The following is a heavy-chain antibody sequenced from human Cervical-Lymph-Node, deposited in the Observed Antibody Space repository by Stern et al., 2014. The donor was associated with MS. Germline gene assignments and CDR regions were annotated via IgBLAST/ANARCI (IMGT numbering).Heavy chain of an antibody. CDR2: IKPDGTEK. CDR3: VREGDWNHEY. J-gene: IGHJ4*02. Sequence: VQLVASGGGLVQPGGSLRLSCAASGFTFRNSWMYWVRQAPGKGLEWVANIKPDGTEKNYVDSVKGRLTSTRDNAKSTMYLQMNSLRAEDTAVYYCVREGDWNHEYWGQGTLVTVSS. D-gene: IGHD1-1*01. V-gene: IGHV3-7*03. CDR1: GFTFRNSW.